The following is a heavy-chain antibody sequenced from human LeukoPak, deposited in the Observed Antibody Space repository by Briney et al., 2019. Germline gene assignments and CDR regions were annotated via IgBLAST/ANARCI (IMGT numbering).Heavy chain of an antibody. CDR3: ARHEQSVDWFDP. V-gene: IGHV4-39*01. CDR2: IYYSGST. J-gene: IGHJ5*02. CDR1: GGSISSSSYY. Sequence: SETLSLTCTVSGGSISSSSYYWGWIRQPPGKGLEWIGSIYYSGSTYYNPSLKSRVTISVDTSKNQFSLKLSSVTAADTAVYYCARHEQSVDWFDPWGQGTLVTVSS. D-gene: IGHD1/OR15-1a*01.